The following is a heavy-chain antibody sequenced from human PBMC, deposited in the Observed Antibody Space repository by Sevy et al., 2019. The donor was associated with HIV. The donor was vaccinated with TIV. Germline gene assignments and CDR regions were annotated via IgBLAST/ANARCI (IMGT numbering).Heavy chain of an antibody. CDR3: ARAPGGSSGWYYRGRFDP. Sequence: SETLSLTCAVYGGSFSGYYWSWIRQPPGKGLEWIGETNHSGSTNYNPSLKSRVTISVDTSKNQFSLKLSSVTAADTAVYYCARAPGGSSGWYYRGRFDPWGQGTLVTVSS. J-gene: IGHJ5*02. V-gene: IGHV4-34*01. CDR1: GGSFSGYY. CDR2: TNHSGST. D-gene: IGHD6-19*01.